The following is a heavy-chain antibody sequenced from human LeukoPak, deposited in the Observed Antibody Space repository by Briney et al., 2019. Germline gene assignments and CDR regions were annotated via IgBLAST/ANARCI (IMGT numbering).Heavy chain of an antibody. CDR1: GFTVSTNY. CDR2: IYSGGNT. V-gene: IGHV3-53*01. D-gene: IGHD2-15*01. CDR3: GTGWVVVAP. Sequence: GGSLRPSCAASGFTVSTNYMSWVRQAPGKGLEWVSVIYSGGNTYYADSVKGRFTISRDNSKITLYLQMNSLRAEDTALYYCGTGWVVVAPWGQGALVTVSS. J-gene: IGHJ5*02.